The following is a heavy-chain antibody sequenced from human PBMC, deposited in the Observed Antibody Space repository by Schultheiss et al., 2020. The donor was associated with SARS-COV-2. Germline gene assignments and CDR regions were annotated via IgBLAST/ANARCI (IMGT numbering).Heavy chain of an antibody. CDR1: GFTFSSYG. CDR3: AKDTSYPITTLGYYYYYGMDV. V-gene: IGHV3-30*18. J-gene: IGHJ6*02. D-gene: IGHD1-1*01. CDR2: ISYDGSNK. Sequence: GGSLRLSCAASGFTFSSYGMHWVRQAPGKGLEWVAVISYDGSNKYYADSVKGRFTISCDNAKNSLSLQMNSLRAEDTAVYYCAKDTSYPITTLGYYYYYGMDVWGQGTTVTVSS.